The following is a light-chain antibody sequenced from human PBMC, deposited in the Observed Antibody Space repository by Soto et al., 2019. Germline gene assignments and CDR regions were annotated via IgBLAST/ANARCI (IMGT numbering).Light chain of an antibody. CDR1: QSVSSSY. Sequence: EIVLTQSPCTLSLSPGERATLSCRASQSVSSSYLAWYQQKPGQAPRLLIYGASNRATGIPDRFSGSGSGTDFTLTISRLEPEDFAVYYCQRYGGFGQGTKVDIK. V-gene: IGKV3-20*01. CDR3: QRYGG. J-gene: IGKJ1*01. CDR2: GAS.